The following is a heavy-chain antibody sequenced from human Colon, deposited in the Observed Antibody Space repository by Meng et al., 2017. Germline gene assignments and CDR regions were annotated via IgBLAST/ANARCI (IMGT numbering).Heavy chain of an antibody. CDR3: ARAQLASGNFLIFDS. V-gene: IGHV4-59*01. D-gene: IGHD4-23*01. CDR2: IYDSGTT. CDR1: GDSISPYY. Sequence: ETLSLTCTVSGDSISPYYWSWIRQPPGKELEWIGYIYDSGTTSYNPSLKSPVTISVGTSKNQFSLRLKSVTAADTAVYYCARAQLASGNFLIFDSWGQGTLVTVSS. J-gene: IGHJ4*02.